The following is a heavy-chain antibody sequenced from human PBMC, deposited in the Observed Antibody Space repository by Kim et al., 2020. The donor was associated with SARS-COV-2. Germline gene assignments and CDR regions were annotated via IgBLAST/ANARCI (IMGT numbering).Heavy chain of an antibody. V-gene: IGHV3-48*02. D-gene: IGHD4-17*01. Sequence: VSLRLSCAVSFFTFSSYSMEWVRQAPGKGLEWVSYISYGGSYIYYADSVKGRFTISRDDAKNSLYLQMNSLSDEDTAVYHCVRDRDFGDYTHADYWGQGTLVTVSS. J-gene: IGHJ4*02. CDR2: ISYGGSYI. CDR1: FFTFSSYS. CDR3: VRDRDFGDYTHADY.